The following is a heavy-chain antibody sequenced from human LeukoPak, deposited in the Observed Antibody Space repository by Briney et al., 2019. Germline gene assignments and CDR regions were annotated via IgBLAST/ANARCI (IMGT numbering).Heavy chain of an antibody. CDR3: AKDRVYDSSGYRSFDY. D-gene: IGHD3-22*01. V-gene: IGHV3-23*01. CDR1: GFTFSSYA. CDR2: ISGSGGST. J-gene: IGHJ4*02. Sequence: GGSLRLSCAASGFTFSSYAMSWVRQAPGKGLEWVSAISGSGGSTYYADSVKGRFTISRDNSKNTLYLQMNSLRAEDTAVYYCAKDRVYDSSGYRSFDYWGQGTLVTVSS.